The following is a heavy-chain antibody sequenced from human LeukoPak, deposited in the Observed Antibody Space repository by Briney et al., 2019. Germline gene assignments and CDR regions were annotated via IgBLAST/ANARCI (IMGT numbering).Heavy chain of an antibody. V-gene: IGHV4-4*07. CDR3: ARDLLGSDDAFDI. CDR2: IYSSQNI. CDR1: GGSITSYY. J-gene: IGHJ3*02. D-gene: IGHD6-19*01. Sequence: PSETLSLTCSVSGGSITSYYWTWIRQPAGKGLEWIGRIYSSQNIKYKPSLQSRVIMSIDTSKNQFSLQLSSVTAADTAVYYCARDLLGSDDAFDIWGQGTMVTVSS.